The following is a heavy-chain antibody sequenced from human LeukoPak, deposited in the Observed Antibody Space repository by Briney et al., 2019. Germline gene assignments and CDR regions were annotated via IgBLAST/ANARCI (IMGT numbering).Heavy chain of an antibody. Sequence: GGSLRLSCAAPGFTFSSYGMHWVRQAPGKGLEWVAFTRYDGSNKYYADSVKGRFTISRDNSKNMLYLQMNSLRAEDTAVYYCAKDPQKWESYFDYWGQGTLVTVSS. CDR1: GFTFSSYG. V-gene: IGHV3-30*02. D-gene: IGHD1-26*01. CDR2: TRYDGSNK. CDR3: AKDPQKWESYFDY. J-gene: IGHJ4*02.